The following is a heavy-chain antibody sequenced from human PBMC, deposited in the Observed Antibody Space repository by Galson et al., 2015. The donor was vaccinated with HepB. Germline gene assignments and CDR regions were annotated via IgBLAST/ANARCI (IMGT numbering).Heavy chain of an antibody. CDR1: GGTFSSYA. V-gene: IGHV1-69*13. D-gene: IGHD2-2*01. J-gene: IGHJ5*02. CDR2: IIPIFGTA. CDR3: SIVVVPAAMFEDGWFDP. Sequence: SVKVSCKASGGTFSSYAISWVRQAPGQGLEWMGGIIPIFGTANYAQKFQGRVTITADESTSTAYMELSSLRSEDTAVYYCSIVVVPAAMFEDGWFDPWGQGTLVTVSS.